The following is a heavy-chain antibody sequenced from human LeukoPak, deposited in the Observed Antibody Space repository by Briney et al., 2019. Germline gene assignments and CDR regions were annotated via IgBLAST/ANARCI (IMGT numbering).Heavy chain of an antibody. D-gene: IGHD5-18*01. CDR2: ISGSGGST. V-gene: IGHV3-23*01. CDR1: GFTFSSYA. Sequence: GGSLRLSCAASGFTFSSYAMSWVRQAPGKGLEWVSAISGSGGSTYYADSVKGRFTISRDNSKNTLYLQMNSLRAEDTALYYCVKLDTSMVFDYWGQGTLVTVSS. J-gene: IGHJ4*02. CDR3: VKLDTSMVFDY.